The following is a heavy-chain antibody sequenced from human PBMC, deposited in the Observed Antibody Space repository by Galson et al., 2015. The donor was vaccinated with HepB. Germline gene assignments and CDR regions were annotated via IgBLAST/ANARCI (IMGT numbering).Heavy chain of an antibody. CDR3: ARRMVRGNYGMDV. Sequence: SVTVSCKASGSTFTGYYMHWVRQAPGQGLEWMGRINPNSGGTNYAQKFQGRVTMTRDTSISTAYMELSRLRSDDTAVYYCARRMVRGNYGMDVWGQGTTVTVSS. J-gene: IGHJ6*02. CDR1: GSTFTGYY. D-gene: IGHD3-10*01. CDR2: INPNSGGT. V-gene: IGHV1-2*06.